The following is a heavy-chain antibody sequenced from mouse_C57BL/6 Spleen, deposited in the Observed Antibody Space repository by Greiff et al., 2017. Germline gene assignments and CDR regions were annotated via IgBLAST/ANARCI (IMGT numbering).Heavy chain of an antibody. CDR2: LYPGDGDT. CDR1: GYAFSSSW. D-gene: IGHD2-4*01. CDR3: ARRGVYYDYDDVAY. J-gene: IGHJ3*01. Sequence: QVQLQQSGPELVKPGASVKISCKASGYAFSSSWMNWVKQRPGKGLEWIGRLYPGDGDTNYNGKFKGKATLTADKSSSTAYMQLSSLTSEDSAVYFCARRGVYYDYDDVAYWGQGTLVTVSA. V-gene: IGHV1-82*01.